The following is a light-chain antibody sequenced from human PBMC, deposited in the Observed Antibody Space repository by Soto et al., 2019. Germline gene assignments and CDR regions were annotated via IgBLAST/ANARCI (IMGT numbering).Light chain of an antibody. CDR2: LGS. J-gene: IGKJ3*01. CDR3: MQALQTPPWT. CDR1: QSLLHSNGYNY. V-gene: IGKV2-28*01. Sequence: DIVMTQSPLSLPVTPGEPASISCRSSQSLLHSNGYNYLDWYLQKPGQSPQLLIYLGSNRASGVPDRFSGSGSGKDFTLKISRVEAEDVGVYYCMQALQTPPWTFGPGTKVDIK.